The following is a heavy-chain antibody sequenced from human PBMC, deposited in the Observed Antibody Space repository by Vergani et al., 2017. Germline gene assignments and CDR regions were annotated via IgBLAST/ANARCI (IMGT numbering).Heavy chain of an antibody. CDR3: AKANPRNSGYDYLYYYHAMDV. D-gene: IGHD5-12*01. Sequence: EVQLLESGGDLVQPGGSLRLSCAASGFTFNHYAMNWVRQAPGKGLEWVSGISGSGGSTYYAGSVKGRFTISRDSSKNTRYLQMNSMSAGATAVYYCAKANPRNSGYDYLYYYHAMDVWGQGTTVTVSS. CDR2: ISGSGGST. V-gene: IGHV3-23*01. J-gene: IGHJ6*02. CDR1: GFTFNHYA.